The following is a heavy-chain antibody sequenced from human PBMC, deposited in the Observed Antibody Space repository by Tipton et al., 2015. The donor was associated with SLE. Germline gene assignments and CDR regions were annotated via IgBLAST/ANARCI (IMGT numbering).Heavy chain of an antibody. CDR2: IYHSGST. CDR3: ARDSREWFGDPYMDV. V-gene: IGHV4-4*02. CDR1: GGSISSSNW. Sequence: GLVKPSGTLSLTCAVSGGSISSSNWWSWVRQPPGKGLEWIGEIYHSGSTNYNPSLKSRVTISVDKSKNQFSLKLSSVTAADTAVYYCARDSREWFGDPYMDVWGKGTTVTVSS. J-gene: IGHJ6*03. D-gene: IGHD3-10*01.